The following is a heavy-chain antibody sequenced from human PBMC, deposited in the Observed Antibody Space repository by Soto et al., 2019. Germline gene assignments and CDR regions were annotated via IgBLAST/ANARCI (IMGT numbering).Heavy chain of an antibody. D-gene: IGHD3-16*02. V-gene: IGHV3-21*01. CDR2: ISSGGTFI. CDR3: ARTIIAFGEVIAPHWFDP. J-gene: IGHJ5*02. Sequence: DVQLVESGGGQVKPGGSLRLSCAASGFTFSDYCMNWVRQAPGKGLEWVASISSGGTFIYYADSVRGRFTISRDNAESSLYLQMNSLRAEDTAVYYCARTIIAFGEVIAPHWFDPWGQGTLVTVSS. CDR1: GFTFSDYC.